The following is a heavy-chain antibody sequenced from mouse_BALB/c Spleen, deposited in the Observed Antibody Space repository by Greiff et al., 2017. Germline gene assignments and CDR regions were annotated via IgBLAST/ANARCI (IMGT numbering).Heavy chain of an antibody. Sequence: VKLQQPGAELVKPGASVKLSCKASGYTFTSYWVHWVKQRPGQGLEWIGEIDPSDSYTNYNQKFKGKATLTVDKSSSTAYMQLSSLTSEDSAVYYCARDGSSYHYAMDDWGQGTSVTVSS. CDR3: ARDGSSYHYAMDD. D-gene: IGHD1-1*01. CDR1: GYTFTSYW. J-gene: IGHJ4*01. CDR2: IDPSDSYT. V-gene: IGHV1-69*02.